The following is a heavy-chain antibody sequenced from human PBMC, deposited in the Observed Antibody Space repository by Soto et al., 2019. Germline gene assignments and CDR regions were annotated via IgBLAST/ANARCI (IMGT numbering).Heavy chain of an antibody. V-gene: IGHV4-39*01. CDR2: IYSSGTT. Sequence: SETLSLTCTVSGGSISSSFYSWGWIRQPPGKGLEWIVSIYSSGTTFYNPSLKSQATTSVDASKNQFSLKLSSVTAADTAIYYCARLPXLLIVGTTDYCYYGMDVWGQGTTVTVSS. CDR3: ARLPXLLIVGTTDYCYYGMDV. J-gene: IGHJ6*02. D-gene: IGHD1-26*01. CDR1: GGSISSSFYS.